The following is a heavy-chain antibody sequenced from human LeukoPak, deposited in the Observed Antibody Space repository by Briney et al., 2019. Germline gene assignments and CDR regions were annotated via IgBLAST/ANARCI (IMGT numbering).Heavy chain of an antibody. CDR3: ARHVPYDFWSGYYFGYFDY. D-gene: IGHD3-3*01. CDR2: IYYSGST. CDR1: GGSLSSSSYY. V-gene: IGHV4-39*01. Sequence: SGTLSLTCTVSGGSLSSSSYYWGWIRQPPGKGLEWIGSIYYSGSTYYNPSLKSRVTISVDTSKNQFSLKLSSVTAADTVVYYCARHVPYDFWSGYYFGYFDYWGQGTLVTVSS. J-gene: IGHJ4*02.